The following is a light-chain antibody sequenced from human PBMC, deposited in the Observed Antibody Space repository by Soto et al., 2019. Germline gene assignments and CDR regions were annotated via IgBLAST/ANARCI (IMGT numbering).Light chain of an antibody. V-gene: IGLV2-14*03. J-gene: IGLJ3*02. CDR1: SSDVGGRDF. Sequence: QSALTQVATVSGSPGQSITISCTGTSSDVGGRDFVSWYQQHPGKAPKLIIYNVNYRPSGVSDRFSGSKSGNTASLTISGLQADDEADYYCSSYTNTATVVFGGGTKLTVL. CDR3: SSYTNTATVV. CDR2: NVN.